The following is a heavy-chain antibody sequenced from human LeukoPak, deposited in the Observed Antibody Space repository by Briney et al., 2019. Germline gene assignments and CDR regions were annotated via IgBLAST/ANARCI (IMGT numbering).Heavy chain of an antibody. Sequence: SETLSLTCTVSGGSISSGGYYWSWIRQHPGKDLEWIGYIYYSGSTYYNPSLKSRVTISVDTSKNQFSLKLSSVTAADTAVYYCARGYDYYDSSGYYLDYWGQGTLVTVSS. CDR3: ARGYDYYDSSGYYLDY. J-gene: IGHJ4*02. CDR1: GGSISSGGYY. D-gene: IGHD3-22*01. V-gene: IGHV4-31*03. CDR2: IYYSGST.